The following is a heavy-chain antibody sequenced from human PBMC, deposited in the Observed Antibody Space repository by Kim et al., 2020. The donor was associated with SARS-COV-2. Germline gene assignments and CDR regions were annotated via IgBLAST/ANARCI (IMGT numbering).Heavy chain of an antibody. CDR3: ARSGIAAAGTGD. V-gene: IGHV1-46*01. Sequence: SYAQKFQGSVTMTRDTSTSTVYMELSSLRSEDTAVYYCARSGIAAAGTGDWGQGTLVTVSS. D-gene: IGHD6-13*01. J-gene: IGHJ4*02.